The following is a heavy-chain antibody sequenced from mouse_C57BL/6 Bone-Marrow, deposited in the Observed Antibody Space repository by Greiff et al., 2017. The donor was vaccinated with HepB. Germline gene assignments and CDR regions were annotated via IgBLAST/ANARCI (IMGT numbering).Heavy chain of an antibody. Sequence: VQLQQPGAELVMPGASVKLSCKASGYTFTSYWMHWVKQRPGQGLEWIGEIDPSDSYTNYNQKFKGKSTLTVDKSSSTAYMQLSSLTSEDSAVYYCARYDSYGYFDVWGTGTTVTVSS. J-gene: IGHJ1*03. CDR3: ARYDSYGYFDV. CDR1: GYTFTSYW. D-gene: IGHD2-12*01. CDR2: IDPSDSYT. V-gene: IGHV1-69*01.